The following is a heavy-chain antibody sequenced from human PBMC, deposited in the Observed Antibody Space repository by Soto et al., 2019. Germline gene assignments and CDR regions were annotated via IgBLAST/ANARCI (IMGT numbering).Heavy chain of an antibody. Sequence: QVQLQESGPGLVKPSETLSLTCTVSGGSVSSGSYYWSWIRQPPGKGLEWIGYIYYSGSTNYNPSLQSRVTISVDTSKNQFSLKLSSVTAADTAVYYCARHGATPRDYYFDYWGQGTLVTVSS. J-gene: IGHJ4*02. CDR2: IYYSGST. CDR1: GGSVSSGSYY. D-gene: IGHD1-26*01. CDR3: ARHGATPRDYYFDY. V-gene: IGHV4-61*01.